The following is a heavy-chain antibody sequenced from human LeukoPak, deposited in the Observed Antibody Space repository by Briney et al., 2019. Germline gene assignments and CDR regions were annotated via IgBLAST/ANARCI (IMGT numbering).Heavy chain of an antibody. Sequence: ASVKVSCKASGYTFTSYGISWARQAPGQGLEWMGWISAYNGNTNYAQKLQGRVTMTTDTSTSTAYMELRSLRSDDTAVYYCARDHRYCSSTSCVRGRLGYWGQGTLVTVSS. D-gene: IGHD2-2*01. CDR3: ARDHRYCSSTSCVRGRLGY. CDR1: GYTFTSYG. J-gene: IGHJ4*02. CDR2: ISAYNGNT. V-gene: IGHV1-18*01.